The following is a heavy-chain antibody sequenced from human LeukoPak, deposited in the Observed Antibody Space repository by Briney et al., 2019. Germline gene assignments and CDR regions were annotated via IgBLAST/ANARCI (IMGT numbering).Heavy chain of an antibody. CDR2: VSGNGAGT. V-gene: IGHV3-23*01. J-gene: IGHJ4*02. D-gene: IGHD2-2*01. Sequence: PGGSLRLSCAASRFTFSSYAMSWVRQAPGKGLEWVSGVSGNGAGTYYADSVKGRFTISRDNSKNTLYLQMNSLRAEDTAVYYCAKGDWRGIVPAAISYWGQGTLVTVSS. CDR3: AKGDWRGIVPAAISY. CDR1: RFTFSSYA.